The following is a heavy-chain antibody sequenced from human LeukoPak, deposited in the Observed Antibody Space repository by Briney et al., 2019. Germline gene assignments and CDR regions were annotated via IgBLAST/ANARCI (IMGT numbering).Heavy chain of an antibody. Sequence: PGRSLRLSCAASGFTFSSYAMHWVRQAPGKGLEWVAVISYDGSNKYYADSVKGRFTISRDNSKNTLYLQMNSLRAEDTAVYYCARVYGFAFDIWGQGTMVTVSS. J-gene: IGHJ3*02. V-gene: IGHV3-30*01. D-gene: IGHD5-24*01. CDR3: ARVYGFAFDI. CDR1: GFTFSSYA. CDR2: ISYDGSNK.